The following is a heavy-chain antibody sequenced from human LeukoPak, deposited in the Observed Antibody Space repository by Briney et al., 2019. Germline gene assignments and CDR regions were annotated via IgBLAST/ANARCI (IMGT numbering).Heavy chain of an antibody. V-gene: IGHV3-30*01. CDR3: ARDCTYYYGSGSAGPHYFDS. Sequence: GRSQSPSRAPSGLTPRNYAMQCVRQAPGEGLEWVLLISSGGTYEYYADSVKGRFTISRDKSKNTLYLQLNSLRAEDTAVYYCARDCTYYYGSGSAGPHYFDSWGEGTLVTVSS. D-gene: IGHD3-10*01. CDR1: GLTPRNYA. CDR2: ISSGGTYE. J-gene: IGHJ4*02.